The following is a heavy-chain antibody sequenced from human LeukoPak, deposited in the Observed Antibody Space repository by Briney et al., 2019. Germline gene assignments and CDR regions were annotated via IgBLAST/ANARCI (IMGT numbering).Heavy chain of an antibody. Sequence: GGSLRLSCAASGLTFDDYTMHWVRQAPGKGLEWVSAISGSGGSTYYADSVKGRFTISRDNSKNTLYLQMNSLRAEDTAVYYCARDRYSGYEKFALFDYWGQGTLVTVSS. D-gene: IGHD5-12*01. CDR3: ARDRYSGYEKFALFDY. CDR1: GLTFDDYT. V-gene: IGHV3-23*01. J-gene: IGHJ4*02. CDR2: ISGSGGST.